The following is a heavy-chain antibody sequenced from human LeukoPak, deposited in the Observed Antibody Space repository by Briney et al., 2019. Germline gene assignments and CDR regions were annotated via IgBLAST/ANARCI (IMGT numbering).Heavy chain of an antibody. CDR1: GITIDTYW. Sequence: GGSLRLSCAASGITIDTYWMSWVRQVPRKGLEWVANIKQDGSEKYYVDSVKGRFTISRDNAKNSLYLQMNSLRAEDTAVYYCARDKGDYDTSGSLFVFGGQGTLVTVSS. CDR2: IKQDGSEK. CDR3: ARDKGDYDTSGSLFVF. J-gene: IGHJ4*02. V-gene: IGHV3-7*03. D-gene: IGHD3-22*01.